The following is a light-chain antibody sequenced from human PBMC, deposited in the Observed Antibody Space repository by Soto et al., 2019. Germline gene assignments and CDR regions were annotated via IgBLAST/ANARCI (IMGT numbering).Light chain of an antibody. V-gene: IGLV2-23*01. CDR2: EGS. J-gene: IGLJ3*02. CDR3: CAYVSSNTLL. Sequence: QSALTQPASVSGSPGQSITISCTGTSSDVGGYDLVSWYQQHPGKAPKLIIYEGSKRPSGISNRFSVSKSGNTASLIISGLQGDDEGDYYCCAYVSSNTLLFGGGTKLTVL. CDR1: SSDVGGYDL.